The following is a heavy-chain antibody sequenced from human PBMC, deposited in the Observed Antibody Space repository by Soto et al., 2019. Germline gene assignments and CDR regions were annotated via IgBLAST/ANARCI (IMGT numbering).Heavy chain of an antibody. CDR2: SSNSGTFS. CDR1: GFTFSDYY. J-gene: IGHJ4*02. D-gene: IGHD1-1*01. CDR3: ARSGDNYNRLDY. V-gene: IGHV3-11*06. Sequence: GGSLRLSCEGSGFTFSDYYISWIRQAPGKGLEWISYSSNSGTFSRYADSVKGRFSISRDNTKNLLYLQMNSLRAEDTAVYYCARSGDNYNRLDYWGQGTPVTVS.